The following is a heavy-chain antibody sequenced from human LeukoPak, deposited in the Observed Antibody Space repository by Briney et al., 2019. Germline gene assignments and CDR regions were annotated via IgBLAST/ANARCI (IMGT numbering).Heavy chain of an antibody. D-gene: IGHD7-27*01. Sequence: PSETLSLTCTVSGGSISSYYWSWIRQPPGKGLEWIGYIYYSGSTNYNPSLKSRVTISVDTSKNQFSLKLSSVTAADTAVYYCARLPRLTGDYPVYFDYWGQGTLVTVSS. CDR3: ARLPRLTGDYPVYFDY. V-gene: IGHV4-59*08. CDR2: IYYSGST. J-gene: IGHJ4*02. CDR1: GGSISSYY.